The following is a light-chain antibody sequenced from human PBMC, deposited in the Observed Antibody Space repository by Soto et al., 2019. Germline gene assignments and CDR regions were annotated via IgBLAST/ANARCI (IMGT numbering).Light chain of an antibody. CDR1: QSVSSS. J-gene: IGKJ1*01. CDR3: QQYNNWPRT. V-gene: IGKV3-15*01. CDR2: GAF. Sequence: EVVMTQSPATLSVSPGERATLSCRASQSVSSSLAWYQRKPGQAPRLLIYGAFIRATGIPARFSGSGSGTEFTLTLSSLQSEDSAVYYCQQYNNWPRTFGQGTKVESK.